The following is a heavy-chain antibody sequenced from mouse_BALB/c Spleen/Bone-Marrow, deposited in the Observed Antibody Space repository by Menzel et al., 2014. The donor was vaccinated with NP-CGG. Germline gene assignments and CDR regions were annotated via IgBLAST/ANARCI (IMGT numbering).Heavy chain of an antibody. J-gene: IGHJ2*01. V-gene: IGHV1-4*01. CDR2: IVPSSAYS. CDR1: GYSFTSFT. CDR3: AREGSYDGCSGHFDF. D-gene: IGHD2-3*01. Sequence: VKLVESGAELARPGASVRMSGKASGYSFTSFTMHWLKQRPGQGLEWIAYIVPSSAYSNYNQKFKDKATLTADRSSSTAYMQLSSLTSEDSGVYYCAREGSYDGCSGHFDFWGPGTTLTVSS.